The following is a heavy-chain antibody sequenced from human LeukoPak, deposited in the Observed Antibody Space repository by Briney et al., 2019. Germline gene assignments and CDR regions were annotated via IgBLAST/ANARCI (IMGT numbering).Heavy chain of an antibody. D-gene: IGHD6-13*01. J-gene: IGHJ3*02. CDR2: IYYSGST. Sequence: PSETLSLTCAVSGYSISSGYYWGWIRQPPGKGLEWIGYIYYSGSTNYNPSLKSRVTISVDTSKNQFSLKLSSVTAADTAVYYCARGQQLDWAFDIRGQGTMVTVSS. V-gene: IGHV4-61*01. CDR1: GYSISSGYY. CDR3: ARGQQLDWAFDI.